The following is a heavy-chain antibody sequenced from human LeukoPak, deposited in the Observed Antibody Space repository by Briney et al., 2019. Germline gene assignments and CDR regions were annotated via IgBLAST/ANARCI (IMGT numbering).Heavy chain of an antibody. V-gene: IGHV3-30*04. Sequence: GGSLRLSCAASGFTFSSYAMHWVRQAPGKGLEWVAVISYDGSNKYYADSVKGRFTISRDNSENTLYLQMNSLRAEDTAVYYCAREICGDYYYYGMDVWGQGTTVTVSS. CDR1: GFTFSSYA. D-gene: IGHD2-21*01. CDR3: AREICGDYYYYGMDV. CDR2: ISYDGSNK. J-gene: IGHJ6*02.